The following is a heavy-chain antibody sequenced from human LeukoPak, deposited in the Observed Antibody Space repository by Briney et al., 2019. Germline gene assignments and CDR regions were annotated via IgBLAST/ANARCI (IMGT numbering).Heavy chain of an antibody. CDR3: ARYGKQQLVL. Sequence: SETLSLTCAVYGGSFSGYYWSWIRQPPGKGLEWIGEINHSGSTNYNPSLKSRVTISVDTSKNQFSLKLSSVTAADTAVYYFARYGKQQLVLWGQGTLVTVSS. J-gene: IGHJ4*02. V-gene: IGHV4-34*01. CDR2: INHSGST. D-gene: IGHD6-13*01. CDR1: GGSFSGYY.